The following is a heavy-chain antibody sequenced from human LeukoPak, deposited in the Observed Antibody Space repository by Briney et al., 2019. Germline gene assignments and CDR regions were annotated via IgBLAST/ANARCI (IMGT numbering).Heavy chain of an antibody. CDR2: NYYSGST. CDR3: ARQGSGNYLSPVNY. J-gene: IGHJ4*02. V-gene: IGHV4-39*01. Sequence: SETLSLTCTVSVGSISSNNYYWGWIRQPPAKVLEWIGTNYYSGSTHYNPSLKSRVAISVDTSKNQFSLKLSSVTAADTAVYYCARQGSGNYLSPVNYWGQGTLVTVSS. D-gene: IGHD1-26*01. CDR1: VGSISSNNYY.